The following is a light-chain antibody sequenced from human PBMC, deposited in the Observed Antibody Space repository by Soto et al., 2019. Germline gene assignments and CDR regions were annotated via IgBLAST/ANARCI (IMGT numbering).Light chain of an antibody. CDR1: SSDVGVYNY. J-gene: IGLJ3*02. Sequence: QSALTQPASVSGSPGQAITISCTATSSDVGVYNYFSWYQQHPGKAPKLMIYEVSNRPSGASDRFSGSRSGNTASLTISGLQAEDESDYYCISYTSSSTWVFGGGTKLTVL. V-gene: IGLV2-14*01. CDR2: EVS. CDR3: ISYTSSSTWV.